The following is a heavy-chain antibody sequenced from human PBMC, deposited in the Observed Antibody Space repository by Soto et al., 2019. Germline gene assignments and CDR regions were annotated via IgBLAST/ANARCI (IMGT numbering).Heavy chain of an antibody. V-gene: IGHV5-51*01. J-gene: IGHJ6*02. CDR1: GYTFANYW. Sequence: PGESLKISCQGSGYTFANYWIGWVRQMPGKGLELMGIIYPGDSDTRYSPSFQGQVTISADKSISTAYLQWSSLKASDTAMYYCARIARAAAGYYYYGMDVWGQGTTVTVSS. D-gene: IGHD6-13*01. CDR3: ARIARAAAGYYYYGMDV. CDR2: IYPGDSDT.